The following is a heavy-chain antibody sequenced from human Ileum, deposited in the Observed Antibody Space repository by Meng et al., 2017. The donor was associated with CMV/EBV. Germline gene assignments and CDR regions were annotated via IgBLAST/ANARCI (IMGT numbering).Heavy chain of an antibody. Sequence: FTFRAYAMTWVRQAPGKGLEWVSLIYSGGSTTYYADSVKGRFTISRDDSKNTLYLQMNSLRAEDTAIYYCAKDLFYDGSGYYLGNWGQGALVTVSS. D-gene: IGHD3-22*01. CDR1: FTFRAYA. CDR2: IYSGGSTT. J-gene: IGHJ4*02. V-gene: IGHV3-23*03. CDR3: AKDLFYDGSGYYLGN.